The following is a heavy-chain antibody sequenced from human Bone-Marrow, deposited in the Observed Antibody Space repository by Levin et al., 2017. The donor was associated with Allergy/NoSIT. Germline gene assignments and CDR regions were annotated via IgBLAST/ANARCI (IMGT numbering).Heavy chain of an antibody. V-gene: IGHV1-8*01. D-gene: IGHD3-9*01. CDR2: MNPNSGNT. CDR3: ARGLRRYFDWLFPSYYYYYGMDV. J-gene: IGHJ6*02. CDR1: GYTFTSYD. Sequence: VKVSCKASGYTFTSYDINWVRQATGQGLEWMGWMNPNSGNTGYAQKFQGRVTMTRNTSISTAYMELSSLRSEDTAVYYCARGLRRYFDWLFPSYYYYYGMDVWGQGTTVTVSS.